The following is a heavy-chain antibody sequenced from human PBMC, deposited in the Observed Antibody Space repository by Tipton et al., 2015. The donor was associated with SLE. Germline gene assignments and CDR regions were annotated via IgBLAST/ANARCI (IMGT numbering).Heavy chain of an antibody. Sequence: SLRLSCAASGFTFSDYTMHWVRQAPGMGLEWVAVISYAGTNKYHAGSVKGRFTISRNNSKNTLDLQMNGLRAEDTAVYYCARDLVPNGHIDYWGQGTLVTVSS. CDR1: GFTFSDYT. CDR3: ARDLVPNGHIDY. J-gene: IGHJ4*02. D-gene: IGHD2-8*01. V-gene: IGHV3-30*04. CDR2: ISYAGTNK.